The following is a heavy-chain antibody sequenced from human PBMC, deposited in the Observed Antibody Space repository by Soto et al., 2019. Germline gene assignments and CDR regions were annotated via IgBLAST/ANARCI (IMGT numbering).Heavy chain of an antibody. CDR3: ARRERYYGSPGWFDP. CDR1: GGSISSFAYY. J-gene: IGHJ5*02. D-gene: IGHD3-10*01. V-gene: IGHV4-39*01. CDR2: VYYNENT. Sequence: QLQLQESGPGLVRPSEALSLTCTVSGGSISSFAYYWGWIRQPPGKGLEWIGTVYYNENTYYNPSLKSRVTISVDTAKNQFSLNLRSVTAADTAIYFCARRERYYGSPGWFDPGGQGTLVTVSS.